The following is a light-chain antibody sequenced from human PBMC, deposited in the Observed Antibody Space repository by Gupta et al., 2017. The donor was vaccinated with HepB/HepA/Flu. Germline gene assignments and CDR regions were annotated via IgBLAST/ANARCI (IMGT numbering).Light chain of an antibody. CDR1: QSVRSN. Sequence: ETVMTQSPATLSVSPGETATLSCRASQSVRSNLAWYQQKPCQAPRLLIFGASTRANAIPARFSGTGSGTEFTLTISSRQSEDFAVYYCQQYNYGPPRHTFGGGTKVEIK. CDR3: QQYNYGPPRHT. J-gene: IGKJ4*01. CDR2: GAS. V-gene: IGKV3-15*01.